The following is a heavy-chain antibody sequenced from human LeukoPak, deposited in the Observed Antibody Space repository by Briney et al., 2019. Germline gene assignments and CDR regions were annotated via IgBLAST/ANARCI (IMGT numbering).Heavy chain of an antibody. D-gene: IGHD2-15*01. V-gene: IGHV3-53*01. CDR2: IYSGGNI. Sequence: TGGSLRLTCAASGFAVSSNYMSWVRQAPGKGLEWVSVIYSGGNIYYAGSVKGRFTISRDNSKNTLYLQMNSLRAEDTGVYYCARGPVAATLYFSSWGQGTLVTVSS. CDR3: ARGPVAATLYFSS. CDR1: GFAVSSNY. J-gene: IGHJ4*02.